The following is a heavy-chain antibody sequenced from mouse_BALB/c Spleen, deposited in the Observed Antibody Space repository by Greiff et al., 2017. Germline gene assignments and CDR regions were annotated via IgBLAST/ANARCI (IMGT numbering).Heavy chain of an antibody. J-gene: IGHJ4*01. D-gene: IGHD1-1*01. V-gene: IGHV1-63*02. CDR1: GYTFTNYW. Sequence: QVQLQQSGAELVRPGTSVKISCKASGYTFTNYWLGWVKQRPGHGLEWIGDIYPGGGYTNYNEKFKGKATLTADTSSSTAYMQLSSLTSEDSAVYFCAIYYYVSMPYAMDYWGQGTSVTVSS. CDR3: AIYYYVSMPYAMDY. CDR2: IYPGGGYT.